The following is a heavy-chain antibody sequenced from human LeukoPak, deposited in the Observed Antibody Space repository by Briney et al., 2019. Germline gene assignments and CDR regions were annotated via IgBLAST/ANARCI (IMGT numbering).Heavy chain of an antibody. CDR3: AKLSYGDGQV. CDR2: IYYSGST. D-gene: IGHD4-17*01. J-gene: IGHJ4*02. Sequence: SETLSLTCTVSGGSISSYYWSWIRQPPGKGLEWIGYIYYSGSTNYNPSLKSRVTISVDTSKNQFSLKLSSVTAADTAVYFCAKLSYGDGQVWGQGTLVTVSS. V-gene: IGHV4-59*01. CDR1: GGSISSYY.